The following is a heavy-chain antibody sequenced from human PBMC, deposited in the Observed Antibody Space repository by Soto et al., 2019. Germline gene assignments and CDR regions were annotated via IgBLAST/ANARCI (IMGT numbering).Heavy chain of an antibody. V-gene: IGHV3-30*18. CDR2: ISYDGRNT. J-gene: IGHJ4*02. CDR3: AKETTRFAVPPALDY. CDR1: GYTFSDYA. D-gene: IGHD1-1*01. Sequence: QVQLVESGGGVVQSGRSLRLSCEASGYTFSDYAIHWVRLAAGKGLEWVAAISYDGRNTFYADSVKGRFTISRDNSKNTLSLQMNSLRLEDMAVYYCAKETTRFAVPPALDYWGQGTLVTVS.